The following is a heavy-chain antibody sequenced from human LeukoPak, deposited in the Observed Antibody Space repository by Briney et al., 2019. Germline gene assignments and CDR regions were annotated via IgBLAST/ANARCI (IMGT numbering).Heavy chain of an antibody. V-gene: IGHV3-48*03. J-gene: IGHJ3*02. CDR3: ARAEDAFDI. Sequence: PGGSLRLSCAASGFTFDDYAMHWVRQAPGKGLEWVSYISSSGSTIYYADSVKGRFTISRDNAKNSLYLQMNSLRAEDTAVYYCARAEDAFDIWGQGTMVTVSS. CDR2: ISSSGSTI. CDR1: GFTFDDYA.